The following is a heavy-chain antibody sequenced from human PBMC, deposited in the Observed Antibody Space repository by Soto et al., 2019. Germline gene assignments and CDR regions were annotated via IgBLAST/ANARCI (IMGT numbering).Heavy chain of an antibody. CDR1: GFTFSSYG. J-gene: IGHJ6*03. V-gene: IGHV3-30*18. CDR2: ISYDGSNK. CDR3: AKVLANTISMDV. D-gene: IGHD3-3*01. Sequence: GSLRLSCAASGFTFSSYGMHWVRQAPGKGLEWVAVISYDGSNKYYADSVKGRSTISRDNSKNTLYLQMNSLRAEDTAVYYCAKVLANTISMDVWGKGTTVTVSS.